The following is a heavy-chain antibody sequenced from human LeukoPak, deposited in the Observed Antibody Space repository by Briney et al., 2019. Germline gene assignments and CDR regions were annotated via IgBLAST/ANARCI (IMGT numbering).Heavy chain of an antibody. J-gene: IGHJ5*02. CDR1: GFTFSSFA. Sequence: GGSLRLSCAASGFTSGFTFSSFALSWVRQAPGKGLEWVSAISGSGTATHYAASVRGRFTISRDNSKNTLYLEMNSLRAEDTAIYYCAKDISSTSSTPFDPWGQGTLVTVSS. CDR2: ISGSGTAT. V-gene: IGHV3-23*01. CDR3: AKDISSTSSTPFDP. D-gene: IGHD3-3*02.